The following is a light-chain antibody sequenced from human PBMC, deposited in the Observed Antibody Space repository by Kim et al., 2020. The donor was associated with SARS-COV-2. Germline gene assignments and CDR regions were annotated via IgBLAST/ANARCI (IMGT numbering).Light chain of an antibody. CDR3: QQSYITPFT. CDR1: QSISSH. Sequence: DIQMTQSPSSLSASVGDRVTIPCRTTQSISSHLNWYQQKPGRAPILLISAASTLQGGVPSRFSGSGSETDFTLTISSLQPEDFATYFCQQSYITPFTFGPGTKVDIK. J-gene: IGKJ3*01. V-gene: IGKV1-39*01. CDR2: AAS.